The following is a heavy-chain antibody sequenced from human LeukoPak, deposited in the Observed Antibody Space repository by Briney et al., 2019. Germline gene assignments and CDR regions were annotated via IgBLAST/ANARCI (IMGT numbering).Heavy chain of an antibody. CDR2: VYDNGNT. CDR3: ARVFRGVVTSNWFDP. J-gene: IGHJ5*02. CDR1: GGSITGHY. D-gene: IGHD2-21*02. Sequence: SETLSLTCTVSGGSITGHYWTWIRQSPGKGLEWIGFVYDNGNTNYNSSLQSRVTMSVDTSTNQLSLKMTSVAAADTAIYYCARVFRGVVTSNWFDPWGQGTLVTVSS. V-gene: IGHV4-59*11.